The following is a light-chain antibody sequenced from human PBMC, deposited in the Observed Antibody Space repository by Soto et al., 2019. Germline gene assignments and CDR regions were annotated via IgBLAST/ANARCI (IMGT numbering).Light chain of an antibody. CDR2: EVS. J-gene: IGLJ1*01. Sequence: QSALTQPASVSGSPGQSITISCTGTSSDVGNYNYVSWYQQHPGKAPKLMIYEVSNRPSGVSNRFSGSKSGNTASLTISGLQAEDEADYYCSSYTSINTLVFGIGTKLTVL. CDR3: SSYTSINTLV. CDR1: SSDVGNYNY. V-gene: IGLV2-14*01.